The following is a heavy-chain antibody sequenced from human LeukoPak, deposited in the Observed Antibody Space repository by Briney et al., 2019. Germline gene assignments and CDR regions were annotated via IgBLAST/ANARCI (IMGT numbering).Heavy chain of an antibody. CDR2: IKQDESEK. Sequence: PGGSLRLSCVASGFTLGTFWMTWVRQAPGKGLEWVANIKQDESEKYYVDSVKGRFTISRDNAKNTLYLQTNNLRDEDTAVYYCARPRWLQFGPHDSWGQGTLVTVSS. CDR3: ARPRWLQFGPHDS. J-gene: IGHJ4*02. D-gene: IGHD6-19*01. V-gene: IGHV3-7*01. CDR1: GFTLGTFW.